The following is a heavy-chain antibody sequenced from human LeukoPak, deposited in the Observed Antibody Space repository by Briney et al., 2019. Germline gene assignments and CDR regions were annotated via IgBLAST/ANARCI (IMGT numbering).Heavy chain of an antibody. Sequence: GGSLRLSSAASGFTFSSYGMHWVRQAPGKGLEWVAFIRYDGSNKYYADSVKGRFTISRDNSKNTLYLQMNSLRAEDTAVYYCAKMDTAMVTGYYYYYMDVWGKGTTVTVSS. V-gene: IGHV3-30*02. CDR3: AKMDTAMVTGYYYYYMDV. CDR2: IRYDGSNK. CDR1: GFTFSSYG. J-gene: IGHJ6*03. D-gene: IGHD5-18*01.